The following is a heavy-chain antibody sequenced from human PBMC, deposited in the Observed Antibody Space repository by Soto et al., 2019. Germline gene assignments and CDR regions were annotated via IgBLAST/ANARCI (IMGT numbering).Heavy chain of an antibody. D-gene: IGHD2-2*01. CDR2: INSDASHT. V-gene: IGHV3-74*01. Sequence: EVQLVESGGGLVQPGGSLRLSCAASGFTFSTYWMHWIRQVPGKGLEWVSRINSDASHTYYADSVKGRFTISRDNAKNTLHLEMNRLRAEDTAVYYCGRDSHCITTGCCGNWFDPWGQGTLVSVSS. J-gene: IGHJ5*02. CDR3: GRDSHCITTGCCGNWFDP. CDR1: GFTFSTYW.